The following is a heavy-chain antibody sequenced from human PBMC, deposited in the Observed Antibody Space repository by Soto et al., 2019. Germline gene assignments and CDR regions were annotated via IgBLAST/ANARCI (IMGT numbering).Heavy chain of an antibody. CDR1: GYTFTCYY. D-gene: IGHD3-10*01. CDR2: INPNSGGT. CDR3: ARFFRGGSYYGY. Sequence: ASVKVSCKASGYTFTCYYMHWLRQAPGQGLEWMGWINPNSGGTNYAQKFQGRVTMTRDTSISTAYMELSRLRSDDTAVYYCARFFRGGSYYGYWGQGTLVTVSS. V-gene: IGHV1-2*02. J-gene: IGHJ4*02.